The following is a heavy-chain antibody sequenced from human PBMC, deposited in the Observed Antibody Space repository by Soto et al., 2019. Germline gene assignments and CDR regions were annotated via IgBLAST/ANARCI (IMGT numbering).Heavy chain of an antibody. J-gene: IGHJ6*02. D-gene: IGHD3-10*01. Sequence: EVQLVESGGGLVQPGGSLRLSCAASGIPVSSNYMTWVRQAPGKGLEWVSVLHSGGDTYYANSVKDQFTISRHDSTNTLFLQMNSLTPEDTAVYYCARDGPYYYASRMDVWGQGTTVTVSS. V-gene: IGHV3-53*04. CDR1: GIPVSSNY. CDR2: LHSGGDT. CDR3: ARDGPYYYASRMDV.